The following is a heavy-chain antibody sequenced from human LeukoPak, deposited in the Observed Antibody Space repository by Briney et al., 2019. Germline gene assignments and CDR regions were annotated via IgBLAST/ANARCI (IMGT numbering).Heavy chain of an antibody. V-gene: IGHV1-18*01. D-gene: IGHD2-8*01. CDR3: ARRLMVYARVYGMDV. CDR2: ISAYNGNT. CDR1: GYTFTSYG. Sequence: VSVKVSCKASGYTFTSYGISWVRQAPGQGLEWMGWISAYNGNTNYAQKLQGRVTMTTDTSTSTAYMELRSLRSDDTAVYYCARRLMVYARVYGMDVWGQGTTVTVSS. J-gene: IGHJ6*02.